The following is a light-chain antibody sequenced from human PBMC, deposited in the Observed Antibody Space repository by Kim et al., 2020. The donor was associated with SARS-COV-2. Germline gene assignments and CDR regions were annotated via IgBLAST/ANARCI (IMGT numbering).Light chain of an antibody. CDR3: KSRDTRV. CDR1: SLRSYF. CDR2: GKN. J-gene: IGLJ2*01. V-gene: IGLV3-19*01. Sequence: SSELTQDPAVSVALGQTVRITCQGDSLRSYFARWNQQKPGQAPLFVIYGKNNRPSGIPDRFSGSSSGNAASLPITGAQAEDEADSYCKSRDTRVFGGGTQLTVL.